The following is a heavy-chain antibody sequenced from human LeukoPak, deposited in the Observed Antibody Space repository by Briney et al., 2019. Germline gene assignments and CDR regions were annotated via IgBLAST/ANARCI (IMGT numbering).Heavy chain of an antibody. V-gene: IGHV3-23*01. J-gene: IGHJ5*02. CDR3: AKDDNYIRFLS. CDR2: ISGSGGNT. CDR1: GFTFSCYG. D-gene: IGHD3-16*01. Sequence: GGTLRLSCAASGFTFSCYGMSWVRQAPGKGLEWVSGISGSGGNTYYADSVKGRFTISRDNSKNTLYLQMNSLRAEDTAVYYCAKDDNYIRFLSWGQGTLVTVSS.